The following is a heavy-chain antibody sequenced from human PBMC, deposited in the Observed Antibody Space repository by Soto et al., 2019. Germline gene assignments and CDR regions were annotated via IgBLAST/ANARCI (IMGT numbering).Heavy chain of an antibody. CDR3: ARAVAVAGYYYYGMDV. J-gene: IGHJ6*02. V-gene: IGHV1-69*02. D-gene: IGHD6-19*01. CDR1: GGTFSSYT. Sequence: ASVKVSCKASGGTFSSYTISWVRQAPGQGLEWMGRIIPILGIANYAQKFQGRVTITADKSTSTAYMELSSLRSEDTAVYYCARAVAVAGYYYYGMDVWGQGTTVTVS. CDR2: IIPILGIA.